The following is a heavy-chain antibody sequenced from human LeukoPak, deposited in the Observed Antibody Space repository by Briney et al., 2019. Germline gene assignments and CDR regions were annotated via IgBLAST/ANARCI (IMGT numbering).Heavy chain of an antibody. CDR3: ARSSRGIFSAYYFDY. CDR1: GYTFTSYA. J-gene: IGHJ4*02. Sequence: GASVKVSCKASGYTFTSYAMNWVRQAPGQGLEWMGWIDTNTGNPTYAQGFTGRFVFSLDTSVSTAYLQISSLKAEDTAVYYCARSSRGIFSAYYFDYWGQGTLVTVSS. CDR2: IDTNTGNP. V-gene: IGHV7-4-1*02. D-gene: IGHD3-9*01.